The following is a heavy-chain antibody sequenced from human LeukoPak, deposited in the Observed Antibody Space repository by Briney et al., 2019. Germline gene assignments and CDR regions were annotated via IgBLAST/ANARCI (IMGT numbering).Heavy chain of an antibody. V-gene: IGHV1-18*01. CDR2: ISAYNGNT. J-gene: IGHJ5*02. D-gene: IGHD6-13*01. CDR1: GYTFTSYG. Sequence: GASVKVSCKASGYTFTSYGISWVRQAPGQGLEWMGWISAYNGNTNYAQKLQGRVTMTTDTSTSTAYMELRSLRSDDTAVYYCARESGYSSSWNWFDPWGQGTLVTVSS. CDR3: ARESGYSSSWNWFDP.